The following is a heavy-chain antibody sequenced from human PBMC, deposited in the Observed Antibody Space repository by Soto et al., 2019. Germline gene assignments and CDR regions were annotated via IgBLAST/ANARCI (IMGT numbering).Heavy chain of an antibody. CDR3: ASSQKGYNWNYFDH. J-gene: IGHJ4*02. Sequence: SENLCVTCDISDGSISVSYYYWGWLRQSPGRGPEWIGSVFYTGFTSYNPSLESRVSVSVDTSKNQFSLKVSAVTAADTAVYYCASSQKGYNWNYFDHWGQGAMVTVSS. V-gene: IGHV4-39*01. D-gene: IGHD1-20*01. CDR2: VFYTGFT. CDR1: DGSISVSYYY.